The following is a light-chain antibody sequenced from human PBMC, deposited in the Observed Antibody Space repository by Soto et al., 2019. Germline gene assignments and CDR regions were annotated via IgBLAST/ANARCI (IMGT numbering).Light chain of an antibody. J-gene: IGLJ1*01. V-gene: IGLV1-51*02. CDR2: ENN. CDR1: SSNIGNNY. Sequence: QSVLTQPPSVSAAPGQKVTISCSGSSSNIGNNYVSWYQQLPGTAPKLLIYENNKRPSGIPDRFSGSKSGTSATLGITGLQNGDEADYYCGTWDSSLSAGVIGTGTRSPS. CDR3: GTWDSSLSAGV.